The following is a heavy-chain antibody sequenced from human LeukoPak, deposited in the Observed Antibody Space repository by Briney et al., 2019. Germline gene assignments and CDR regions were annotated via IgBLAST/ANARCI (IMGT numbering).Heavy chain of an antibody. Sequence: SETLSLTCTVSGGSISSGSYYWSWIRQPAGKGLEWIGRIYTSGSTNYNPSLESRVTISVDTSKNQFSLKLSSVTAADTAVYYCARVIAVAGTGDYYFDYWGQGTLVTVSS. V-gene: IGHV4-61*02. J-gene: IGHJ4*02. CDR2: IYTSGST. D-gene: IGHD6-19*01. CDR1: GGSISSGSYY. CDR3: ARVIAVAGTGDYYFDY.